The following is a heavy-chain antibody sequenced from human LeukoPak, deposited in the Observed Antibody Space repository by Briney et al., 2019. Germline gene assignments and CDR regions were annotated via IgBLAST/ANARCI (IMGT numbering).Heavy chain of an antibody. Sequence: SETLSLTCTVSGGSVSSGSYYWSWIRQPPGKGLEWIGYIYYSGSTNYNPSLKSRATISVDTSKNQFSLKLSSVTAADTAVYYCARVVTTYYYDSSGDYFDYWGQGTLVTVSS. CDR1: GGSVSSGSYY. J-gene: IGHJ4*02. D-gene: IGHD3-22*01. CDR3: ARVVTTYYYDSSGDYFDY. V-gene: IGHV4-61*01. CDR2: IYYSGST.